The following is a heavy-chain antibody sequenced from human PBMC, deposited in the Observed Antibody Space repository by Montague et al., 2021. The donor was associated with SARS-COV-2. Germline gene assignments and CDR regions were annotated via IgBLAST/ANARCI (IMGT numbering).Heavy chain of an antibody. CDR1: GFIFNDYE. CDR3: ARDGFLYDTSGNLKSYNGMDV. CDR2: ISRSGSII. V-gene: IGHV3-48*03. D-gene: IGHD3-22*01. J-gene: IGHJ6*02. Sequence: RLSLSASGFIFNDYEMNWVRQAPGKGLEWVSYISRSGSIIYYADSVKGRFTISRDNTKKSLFLQMKRLRAEDTAIYFCARDGFLYDTSGNLKSYNGMDVWGQGTAVTVS.